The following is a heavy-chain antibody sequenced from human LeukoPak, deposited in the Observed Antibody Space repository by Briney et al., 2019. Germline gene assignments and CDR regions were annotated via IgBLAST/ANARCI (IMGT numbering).Heavy chain of an antibody. J-gene: IGHJ1*01. Sequence: PGGSLRLSCAASGFTFSSYAMSWVRQAPGKGLEWVSAISGSGGSTYYADSVHGRFTMSRDNSKSTLYLQMSSLRVEDTAVYYCAKESRGSSPEFWGQGTLVTVSS. D-gene: IGHD1-26*01. CDR1: GFTFSSYA. CDR2: ISGSGGST. CDR3: AKESRGSSPEF. V-gene: IGHV3-23*01.